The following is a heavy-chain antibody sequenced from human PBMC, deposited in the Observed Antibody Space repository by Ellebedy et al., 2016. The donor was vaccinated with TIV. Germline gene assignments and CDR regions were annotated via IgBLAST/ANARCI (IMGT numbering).Heavy chain of an antibody. Sequence: GESLKISCAASGFTFSSYAMHWVRQAPGTGLEWVAVISYDGSNKYYADSVKGRFTISRDNSKNTLYLQMNSLRAEDTAVYYCAREGGAPDSSGYFVYYYGMDVWGQGTTVTVSS. V-gene: IGHV3-30*01. CDR1: GFTFSSYA. CDR2: ISYDGSNK. D-gene: IGHD3-22*01. CDR3: AREGGAPDSSGYFVYYYGMDV. J-gene: IGHJ6*02.